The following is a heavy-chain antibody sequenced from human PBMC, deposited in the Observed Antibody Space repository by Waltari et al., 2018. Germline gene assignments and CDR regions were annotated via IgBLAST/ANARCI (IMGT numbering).Heavy chain of an antibody. D-gene: IGHD5-18*01. CDR2: IYHSGRT. Sequence: QVQLQESGPGLVKPSETLSLTCAVSGYSISSGYYWGWIRQPPGKGREWIGSIYHSGRTDYNPSLKSRVTISVDTSKNQFSLKLSSVTAADTAVYYCAREGSWIQLWLGYDAFDIWGQGTMVTVSS. J-gene: IGHJ3*02. V-gene: IGHV4-38-2*02. CDR1: GYSISSGYY. CDR3: AREGSWIQLWLGYDAFDI.